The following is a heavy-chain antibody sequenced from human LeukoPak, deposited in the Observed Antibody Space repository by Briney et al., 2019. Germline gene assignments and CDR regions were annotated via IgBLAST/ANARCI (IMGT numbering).Heavy chain of an antibody. CDR1: GFTXSSYW. CDR3: ARDLRPDP. CDR2: INSDGSST. Sequence: GGXXXXSCAAXGFTXSSYWMHWVRQAPGKGLVWVSRINSDGSSTNYADSVKGRFTISRDNAKKTLYVQKNRQRAEDTAVYYCARDLRPDPWGQGTLVTVSS. J-gene: IGHJ5*02. V-gene: IGHV3-74*01. D-gene: IGHD3-16*01.